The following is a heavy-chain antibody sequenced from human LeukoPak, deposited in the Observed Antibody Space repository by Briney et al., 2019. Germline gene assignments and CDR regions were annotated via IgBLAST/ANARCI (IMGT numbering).Heavy chain of an antibody. CDR1: GFSFSTYA. CDR2: ISNDGRNI. V-gene: IGHV3-30*03. J-gene: IGHJ4*02. Sequence: PGGSLRLSCAASGFSFSTYAMNWVRQAPGKGLEWVAVISNDGRNIYYADSVKGRFTISRDNSKNTLYLQMNSLRTEDTAVYYWARGWWSVDYWGQGTPVTVSS. D-gene: IGHD2-15*01. CDR3: ARGWWSVDY.